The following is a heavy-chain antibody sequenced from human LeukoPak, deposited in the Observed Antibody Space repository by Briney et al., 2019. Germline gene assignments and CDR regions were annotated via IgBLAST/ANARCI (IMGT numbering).Heavy chain of an antibody. Sequence: PGGSLRLSCAAPGITFSNYNMNWVRQAPGKGLEWISAITSSSSYTFYADSVKGRFTISRDNAQNSLYLQMSSLRVEDTAIYYCARDPYNGAYSEGYYYYYMDVWGKGTTVTVSS. D-gene: IGHD1-1*01. CDR3: ARDPYNGAYSEGYYYYYMDV. V-gene: IGHV3-21*01. J-gene: IGHJ6*03. CDR2: ITSSSSYT. CDR1: GITFSNYN.